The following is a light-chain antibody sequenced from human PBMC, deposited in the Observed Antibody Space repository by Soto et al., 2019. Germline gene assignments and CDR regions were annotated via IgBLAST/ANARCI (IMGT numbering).Light chain of an antibody. CDR2: GNN. CDR3: QSYDTSLSGSV. Sequence: QSVLTQPPSVSGAPGQRVTISCTGTSSNSGAGYDVHWYQHLPGTAPKLLIYGNNDRPSGVPDRFSGSKSGTSASLAITGLQAEDEADYYCQSYDTSLSGSVFGRGTKLTVL. CDR1: SSNSGAGYD. V-gene: IGLV1-40*01. J-gene: IGLJ2*01.